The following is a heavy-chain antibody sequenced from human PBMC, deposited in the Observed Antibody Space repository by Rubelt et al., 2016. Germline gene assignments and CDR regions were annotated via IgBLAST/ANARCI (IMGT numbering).Heavy chain of an antibody. V-gene: IGHV4-34*01. CDR3: ARAVSYYDSSGYGYYYYMDV. J-gene: IGHJ6*03. CDR2: INHSGST. CDR1: GGSFSLYY. Sequence: QVQLQQWGAGLLKPSETLSLTCAVYGGSFSLYYWSWIRQPPGKGLEWIGEINHSGSTNYNPSLKSRVTISVDTSKNQFSLKLSSVTAADTAVYYCARAVSYYDSSGYGYYYYMDVWGKGTTVTVSS. D-gene: IGHD3-22*01.